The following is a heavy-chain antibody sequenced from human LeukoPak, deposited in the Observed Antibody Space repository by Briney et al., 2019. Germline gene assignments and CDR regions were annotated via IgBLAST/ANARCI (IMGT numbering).Heavy chain of an antibody. D-gene: IGHD1-20*01. V-gene: IGHV1-2*02. CDR3: ARDRGPSFFGITGTPGDY. CDR2: INPNSGGT. CDR1: GYTFTSYY. J-gene: IGHJ4*02. Sequence: GASVKVSCKASGYTFTSYYIHWVRQAPGQGLEWMGWINPNSGGTNYAQKFQGRVTMTRDTSISTAYMELSRLRSDDTAVYYCARDRGPSFFGITGTPGDYWGQGTLVTVSS.